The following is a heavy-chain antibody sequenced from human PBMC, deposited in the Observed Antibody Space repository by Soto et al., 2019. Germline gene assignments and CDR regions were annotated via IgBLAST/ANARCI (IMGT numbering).Heavy chain of an antibody. Sequence: EVQLLESGGGLVQPGGSLRLSCAVSGFSFSTYDMTWVRQAPGKGLEWVSTIANSGGNTFYADSVRGRFTISRDNSKNTLYLQMNSLRADDTAMYYCAKDLTGGSGQGHLCDYWGQGVLVTVSS. V-gene: IGHV3-23*01. J-gene: IGHJ4*02. CDR2: IANSGGNT. CDR1: GFSFSTYD. CDR3: AKDLTGGSGQGHLCDY. D-gene: IGHD7-27*01.